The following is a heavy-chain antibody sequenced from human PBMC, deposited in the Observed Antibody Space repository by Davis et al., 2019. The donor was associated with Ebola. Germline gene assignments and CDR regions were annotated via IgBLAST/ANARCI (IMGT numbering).Heavy chain of an antibody. D-gene: IGHD2-2*01. CDR1: GDSVSSGG. CDR3: AKRHPYANTWYLPYFDY. J-gene: IGHJ4*02. Sequence: HSQTLSLTCAISGDSVSSGGWNWIRQSPSRGLEWLGRTYYKSKWYNDYAVSVKSRITINPDTSKNQFSLQLNSVTPEDTAVYYCAKRHPYANTWYLPYFDYWGRGTLVAVSS. CDR2: TYYKSKWYN. V-gene: IGHV6-1*01.